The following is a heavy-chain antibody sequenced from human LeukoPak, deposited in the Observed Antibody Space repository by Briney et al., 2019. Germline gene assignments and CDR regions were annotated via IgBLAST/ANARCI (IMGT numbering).Heavy chain of an antibody. Sequence: GSLRLSCAASGFTFSTYNMNWIRQSPGKGLEWIGSIYHSGSTYYNPSMKSRVTISVDTSKNQFSLKLSSVTAADTAVYYCARGYRSSWYLNWFDPWGQGTLVTVSS. J-gene: IGHJ5*02. D-gene: IGHD6-13*01. CDR1: GFTFSTYN. CDR2: IYHSGST. V-gene: IGHV4-38-2*01. CDR3: ARGYRSSWYLNWFDP.